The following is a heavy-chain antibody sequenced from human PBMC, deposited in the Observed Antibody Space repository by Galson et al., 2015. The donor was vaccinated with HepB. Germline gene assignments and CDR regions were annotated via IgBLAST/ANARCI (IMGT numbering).Heavy chain of an antibody. CDR1: GFIFXXXG. CDR2: IWYXXXXX. CDR3: ARDHXXPHGYYYYMDF. J-gene: IGHJ6*03. V-gene: IGHV3-33*01. Sequence: LRLSCAASGFIFXXXGXXXVXXXPXXXXXXXXXIWYXXXXXYFADSVKDRFTISRDNSKNTLYLXMNSLRADDTAVYYCARDHXXPHGYYYYMDFWGKGTTVTVSS.